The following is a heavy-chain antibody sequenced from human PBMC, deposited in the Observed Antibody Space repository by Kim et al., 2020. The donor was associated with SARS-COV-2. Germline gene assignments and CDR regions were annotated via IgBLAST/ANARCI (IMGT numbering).Heavy chain of an antibody. CDR3: ARATYFGSGSPNWFDP. D-gene: IGHD3-10*01. CDR1: GYTFSDYY. CDR2: INPNTGST. J-gene: IGHJ5*02. Sequence: ASVKVSCKTSGYTFSDYYIHWVRQAPGQGLEWMGRINPNTGSTNYAQKFQGRVTMTADTSISTAYMELIRLSSDDTAVYYCARATYFGSGSPNWFDPWGQ. V-gene: IGHV1-2*06.